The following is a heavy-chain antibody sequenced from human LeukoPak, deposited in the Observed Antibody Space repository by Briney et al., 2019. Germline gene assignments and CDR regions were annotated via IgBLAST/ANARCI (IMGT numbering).Heavy chain of an antibody. D-gene: IGHD3-22*01. Sequence: GGSLRLSCAASGFTFSSYGMHWVRQAPGKGLEWVAFIRYDGSNKYYADSVKGRFTISRDNSKNTLYLQMNSPRAEDTAVYYCARDGTYYYDSSGYQLTDYWGQGTLVTVSS. CDR2: IRYDGSNK. CDR1: GFTFSSYG. CDR3: ARDGTYYYDSSGYQLTDY. J-gene: IGHJ4*02. V-gene: IGHV3-30*02.